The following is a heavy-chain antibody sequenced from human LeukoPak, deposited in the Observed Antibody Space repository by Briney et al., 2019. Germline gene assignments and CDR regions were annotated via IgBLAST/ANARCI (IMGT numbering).Heavy chain of an antibody. D-gene: IGHD2-2*01. CDR3: ARAGFCGSTRCSSPNSFDI. CDR1: GYMFTGYY. Sequence: ASVKVSCKSSGYMFTGYYIHWVRQAPGQGLEWMGWINADSGGTNHARKFQGRVTMTRETSISAAYMEISGLTSDDTAMYYCARAGFCGSTRCSSPNSFDIWGQGTMVTVSS. V-gene: IGHV1-2*02. J-gene: IGHJ3*02. CDR2: INADSGGT.